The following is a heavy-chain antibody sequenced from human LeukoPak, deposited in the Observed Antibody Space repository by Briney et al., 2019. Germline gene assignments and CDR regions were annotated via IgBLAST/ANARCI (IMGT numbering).Heavy chain of an antibody. CDR2: IWYDGSNK. CDR1: GFTFSSYG. V-gene: IGHV3-33*01. Sequence: GGSLRLSCAASGFTFSSYGMNWVRQAPGKGLEWVAAIWYDGSNKYYVDSVKGRFTISRDNSKNTLYLQMNSLRAEDTAVYYCARAFTSTGYYYVEYWGQGTLVTVSS. D-gene: IGHD3-22*01. CDR3: ARAFTSTGYYYVEY. J-gene: IGHJ4*02.